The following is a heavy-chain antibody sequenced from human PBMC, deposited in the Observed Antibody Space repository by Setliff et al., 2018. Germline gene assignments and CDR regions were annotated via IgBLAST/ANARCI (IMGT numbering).Heavy chain of an antibody. J-gene: IGHJ6*03. V-gene: IGHV1-18*01. CDR2: ISAYNGYI. Sequence: ASVKVSCKASGYTFGSSGISWVRQAPGQGLEWMGWISAYNGYIVYAQKFQGRVTMTRNTSISTAYMELSSLRSEDTAVYYCARLSHILTGYLNYYYYMDVWGKGTTVTVSS. CDR3: ARLSHILTGYLNYYYYMDV. D-gene: IGHD3-9*01. CDR1: GYTFGSSG.